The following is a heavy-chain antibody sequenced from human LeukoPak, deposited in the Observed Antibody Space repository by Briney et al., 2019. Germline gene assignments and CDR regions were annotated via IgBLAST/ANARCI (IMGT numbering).Heavy chain of an antibody. Sequence: SETLSLTCTVSGGSISNFYWSWIRQPPGKGLEWIGYIHYSGSTNYNPSLKSRVTISVDTSKNQFSLKLSSVTAADTAVYYCARGLRRYYGSGSYFDYWGQGTLVTVSS. CDR3: ARGLRRYYGSGSYFDY. J-gene: IGHJ4*02. D-gene: IGHD3-10*01. V-gene: IGHV4-59*12. CDR2: IHYSGST. CDR1: GGSISNFY.